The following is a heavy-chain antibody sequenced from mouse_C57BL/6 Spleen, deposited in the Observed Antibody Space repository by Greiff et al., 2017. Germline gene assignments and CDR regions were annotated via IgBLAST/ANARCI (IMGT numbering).Heavy chain of an antibody. V-gene: IGHV1-9*01. D-gene: IGHD1-1*01. Sequence: QVQLQQSGAELMKPGASVKLSCKATGYTFTGYWIEWVKQRPGHGLEWIGEILPGSGSTNYNEKFKGEATFSADTSSNTAYMQLSSLTTVDSAIYSCARWDTTVGDYWYFDVWGTGTTVTVSS. CDR2: ILPGSGST. CDR3: ARWDTTVGDYWYFDV. J-gene: IGHJ1*03. CDR1: GYTFTGYW.